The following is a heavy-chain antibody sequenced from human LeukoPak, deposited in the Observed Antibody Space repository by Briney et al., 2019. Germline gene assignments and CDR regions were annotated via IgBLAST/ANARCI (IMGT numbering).Heavy chain of an antibody. J-gene: IGHJ3*02. CDR2: MYYSGRT. CDR3: ARLLDNDSSGDPDTFDM. D-gene: IGHD3-22*01. Sequence: PSETLSLTCAVSGGSISGHYWSWIRRSPGKRLEWIGFMYYSGRTRYNPSLHSRITISADTSKNHLSLKVTSVTAADTAVYYCARLLDNDSSGDPDTFDMWGQGITVTVSS. V-gene: IGHV4-59*11. CDR1: GGSISGHY.